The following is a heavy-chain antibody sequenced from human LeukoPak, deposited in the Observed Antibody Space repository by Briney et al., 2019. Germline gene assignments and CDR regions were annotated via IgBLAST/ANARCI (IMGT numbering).Heavy chain of an antibody. CDR3: AKDMSPWIQLGGYYYYGMDV. CDR2: ISYDGSNK. V-gene: IGHV3-30*18. Sequence: GGSLRLSCAASGFTFSSYGMHWVRQAPGKGLEWVAVISYDGSNKYYADSVKGRFTISRDNSKNTLYLQMNSLRAEDTAVYYCAKDMSPWIQLGGYYYYGMDVWGQGTTVTVSS. J-gene: IGHJ6*02. CDR1: GFTFSSYG. D-gene: IGHD5-18*01.